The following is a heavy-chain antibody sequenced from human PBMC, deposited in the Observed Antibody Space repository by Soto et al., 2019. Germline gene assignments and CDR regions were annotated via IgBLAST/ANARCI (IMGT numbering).Heavy chain of an antibody. CDR2: INPSSGGT. CDR1: TFEGYA. V-gene: IGHV1-2*02. Sequence: TFEGYARHWLQLSPRPGVYWMGWINPSSGGTNYAQKFQGRVTMTRDTSISTAYMELSRLRSDDTAVYYCARGRGLEWLLPTYYYYGRDGRR. CDR3: ARGRGLEWLLPTYYYYGRDG. J-gene: IGHJ6*02. D-gene: IGHD3-3*01.